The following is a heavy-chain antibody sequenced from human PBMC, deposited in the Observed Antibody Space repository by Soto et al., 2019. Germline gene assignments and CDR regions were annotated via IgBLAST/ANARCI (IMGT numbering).Heavy chain of an antibody. CDR2: ISSSSSTI. CDR3: ARGSYRNYGRHYYSGMDV. CDR1: GFTFSSYS. V-gene: IGHV3-48*02. D-gene: IGHD4-4*01. Sequence: GGSLRLSCAASGFTFSSYSMNWVRQAPGKGLEWVSYISSSSSTIYYSDSVKGRFTISRDNAKNSLYLQMNSLRDEDTAVYNCARGSYRNYGRHYYSGMDVWGQGTTVTVS. J-gene: IGHJ6*02.